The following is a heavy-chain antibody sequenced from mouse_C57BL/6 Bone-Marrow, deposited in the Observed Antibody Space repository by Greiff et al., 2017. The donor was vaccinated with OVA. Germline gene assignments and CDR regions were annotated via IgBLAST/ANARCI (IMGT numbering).Heavy chain of an antibody. CDR3: ARNRDSPFAY. V-gene: IGHV2-2*01. D-gene: IGHD3-3*01. CDR2: IWSGGST. J-gene: IGHJ3*01. CDR1: GFSLTSYG. Sequence: QVQLQQSGPGLVQPSQSLSITCTASGFSLTSYGVHWVRQSPGKGLEWLGVIWSGGSTDYNAAFISRLSISKDNSKSQVFFKMNSLQADDTAIYYCARNRDSPFAYWGQGTLVTVSA.